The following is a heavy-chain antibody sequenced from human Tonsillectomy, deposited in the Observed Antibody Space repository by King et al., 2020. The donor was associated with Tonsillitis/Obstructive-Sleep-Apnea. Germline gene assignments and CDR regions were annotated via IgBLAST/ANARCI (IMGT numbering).Heavy chain of an antibody. CDR3: ARWYSSSDEGCFDY. V-gene: IGHV3-33*01. Sequence: VQLVESGGGVVQPGRSLRLSCAASGFTFSSYGMHWVRQAPGKGLEWVAVIWYDGSNKYYADSVKGRFTISRDNSKNTLYLQMNSLRAEDTAVYYCARWYSSSDEGCFDYWGQGTLVTVSS. CDR2: IWYDGSNK. CDR1: GFTFSSYG. J-gene: IGHJ4*02. D-gene: IGHD6-6*01.